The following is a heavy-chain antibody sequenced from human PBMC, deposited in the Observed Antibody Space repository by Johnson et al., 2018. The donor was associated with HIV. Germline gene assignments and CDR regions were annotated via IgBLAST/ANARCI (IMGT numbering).Heavy chain of an antibody. CDR3: AREGMIVVGTAFDI. Sequence: VQLLESGGGVVRPGGSLRLSCEASGFTLDDYGMTWVRQAPGKGLVWVSRINSDGSSTSYADSVKGRFTIARDNAKNTLYLQMNSRRAEDTAVYYCAREGMIVVGTAFDIWGQGTMVTVSS. D-gene: IGHD3-22*01. CDR1: GFTLDDYG. CDR2: INSDGSST. J-gene: IGHJ3*02. V-gene: IGHV3-74*01.